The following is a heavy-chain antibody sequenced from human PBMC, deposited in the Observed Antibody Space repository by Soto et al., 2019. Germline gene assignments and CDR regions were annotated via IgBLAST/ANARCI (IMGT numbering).Heavy chain of an antibody. Sequence: QVQLQESGPGLVKPSETLSLTCSVSGVSISSYYWSWIRHPPGKGLEWIGNVFYTGSTSYNPSLESRVPLSLDTPKNQLSLTLDSVTAADTAVYYCARRPIVAADYYYMDVWGKGTTVIVSS. J-gene: IGHJ6*03. CDR2: VFYTGST. CDR1: GVSISSYY. D-gene: IGHD6-13*01. CDR3: ARRPIVAADYYYMDV. V-gene: IGHV4-59*08.